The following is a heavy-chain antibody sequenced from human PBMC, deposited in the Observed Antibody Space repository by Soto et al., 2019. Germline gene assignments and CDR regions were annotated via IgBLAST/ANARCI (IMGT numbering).Heavy chain of an antibody. CDR3: ARGWGYDSTDYYYAY. J-gene: IGHJ4*02. CDR1: GGSFNRHT. D-gene: IGHD3-22*01. CDR2: IIPIFGTA. V-gene: IGHV1-69*01. Sequence: QVQLVQSGAEVRKPGSSVRVSCKASGGSFNRHTISWVRQAPGQGLAWMGGIIPIFGTANHAQKFQGRVTIIADEATSTVYMELSSLRSDDTAIYYWARGWGYDSTDYYYAYWGQGALFTFCS.